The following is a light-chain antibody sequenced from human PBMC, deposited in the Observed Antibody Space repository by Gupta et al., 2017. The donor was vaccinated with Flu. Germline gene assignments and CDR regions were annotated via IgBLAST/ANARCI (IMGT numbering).Light chain of an antibody. CDR1: QNINNY. Sequence: PSSLSASIGDRVTITCRASQNINNYLNWYQQKPGKAPNLLIYDASKLQSGVPSRFSGSGSGTYFTLTISSLQPEDFATYYCQERDKSPLTFGGGTKVEIK. J-gene: IGKJ4*01. CDR2: DAS. V-gene: IGKV1-39*01. CDR3: QERDKSPLT.